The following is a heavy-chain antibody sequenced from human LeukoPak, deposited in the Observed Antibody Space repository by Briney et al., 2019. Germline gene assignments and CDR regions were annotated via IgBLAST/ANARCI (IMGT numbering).Heavy chain of an antibody. CDR1: GGSISSSGYY. CDR2: INYSGST. D-gene: IGHD1-26*01. Sequence: PSETLSLTCTVSGGSISSSGYYWGWIRQPPGKGLEWIASINYSGSTYYNPSLKSRVTISVDTSKNQLSLKLSSLTAADTAVYYCARHEYSGSYYGLSWFDPWGQGTLVTVSS. V-gene: IGHV4-39*01. CDR3: ARHEYSGSYYGLSWFDP. J-gene: IGHJ5*02.